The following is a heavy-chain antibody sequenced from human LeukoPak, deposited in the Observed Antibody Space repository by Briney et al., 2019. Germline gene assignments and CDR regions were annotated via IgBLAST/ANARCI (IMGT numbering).Heavy chain of an antibody. CDR3: ARVGGEKRWYFDL. CDR1: GYTFTSYY. V-gene: IGHV1-46*01. J-gene: IGHJ2*01. D-gene: IGHD2-15*01. CDR2: INPSGGST. Sequence: ASVKVSCKASGYTFTSYYMHRVRQAPGQGLEWMGIINPSGGSTSYAQKFQGRVTMTRDTSTSTVYMELSSLRSEDTAVYYCARVGGEKRWYFDLWGRGTLVTVSS.